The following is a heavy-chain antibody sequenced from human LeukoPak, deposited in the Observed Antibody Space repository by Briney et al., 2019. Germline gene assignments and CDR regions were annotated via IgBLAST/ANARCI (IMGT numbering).Heavy chain of an antibody. CDR3: AALYYHGSGSYEAVFDY. J-gene: IGHJ4*02. D-gene: IGHD3-10*01. CDR2: IYYSGST. Sequence: PSETLSLTCSVSGGSISSYYWSWIRQPPGKGLEWIGYIYYSGSTNYNPSLKSRVTISVDTSKNQFSLKLSSVTAADTAVYYCAALYYHGSGSYEAVFDYWGQGTLVTVSS. V-gene: IGHV4-59*01. CDR1: GGSISSYY.